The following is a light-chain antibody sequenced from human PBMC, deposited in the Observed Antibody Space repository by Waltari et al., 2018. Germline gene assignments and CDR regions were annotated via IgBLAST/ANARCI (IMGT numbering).Light chain of an antibody. CDR3: QHYNIYPWT. CDR2: MAS. V-gene: IGKV1-5*03. Sequence: DIQLTQSPSTLSASVGDRVTITCRASQSLNTWLAWYQVKPGKAQKLLIYMASDLESGVPARFSGSGSGTEFTLTITSLQPDDFATYYCQHYNIYPWTFGRGTKVEI. CDR1: QSLNTW. J-gene: IGKJ1*01.